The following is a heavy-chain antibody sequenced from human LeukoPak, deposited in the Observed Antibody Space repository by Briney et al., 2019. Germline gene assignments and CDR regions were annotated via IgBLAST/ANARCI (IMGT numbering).Heavy chain of an antibody. CDR2: ISYDGSNK. CDR3: AREGAAAGTSFDY. J-gene: IGHJ4*02. Sequence: GGSLRLSCAASGFTFSSYAMHWVRQAPGKGLEWVAVISYDGSNKYYADSVKGRFTISRDNSKNTLYLQMNSLRAEDTAVYYCAREGAAAGTSFDYWGQGTLVTVSS. CDR1: GFTFSSYA. V-gene: IGHV3-30-3*01. D-gene: IGHD6-13*01.